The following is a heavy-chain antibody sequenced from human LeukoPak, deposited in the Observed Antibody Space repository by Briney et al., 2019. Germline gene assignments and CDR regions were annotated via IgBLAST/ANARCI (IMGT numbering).Heavy chain of an antibody. CDR3: ARDPLFGEAETDYFDY. Sequence: ASVKVSCKASGYTFTSYYMHWVRQAPGQGLEWMGIINPSGGSASYAQKFQGRVTMTRDTSTSTVYMELSSLRSEDTAVYYCARDPLFGEAETDYFDYWGQGTLVTVSS. CDR1: GYTFTSYY. D-gene: IGHD3-10*02. J-gene: IGHJ4*02. CDR2: INPSGGSA. V-gene: IGHV1-46*01.